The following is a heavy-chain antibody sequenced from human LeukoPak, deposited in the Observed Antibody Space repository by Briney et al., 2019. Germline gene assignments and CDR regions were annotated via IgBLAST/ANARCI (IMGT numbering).Heavy chain of an antibody. CDR1: GYTFTSYY. CDR2: IIPIFDTA. Sequence: SVKVSCKASGYTFTSYYMHWVRQAPGQGLEWMGGIIPIFDTANYAQKFQGRVTITADESTSTAYMELSSLRSEDTAVYYCARTSLQSGNWGQGTLVTVSS. D-gene: IGHD5-24*01. CDR3: ARTSLQSGN. V-gene: IGHV1-69*13. J-gene: IGHJ4*02.